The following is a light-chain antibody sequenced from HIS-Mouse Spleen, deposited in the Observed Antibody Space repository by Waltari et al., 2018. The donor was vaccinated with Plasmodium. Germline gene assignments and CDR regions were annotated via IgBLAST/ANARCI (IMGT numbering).Light chain of an antibody. CDR3: QQYDNLPPLFT. CDR2: DAS. Sequence: DIQMTQSPSSLSASVGDRVTITCQASQDISNYLNSYQQKPGKAPKLLIYDASNLETGVPSRFSGSGSGTDFTFTISSLQPEDIATYYCQQYDNLPPLFTFGPGTKVDIK. V-gene: IGKV1-33*01. CDR1: QDISNY. J-gene: IGKJ3*01.